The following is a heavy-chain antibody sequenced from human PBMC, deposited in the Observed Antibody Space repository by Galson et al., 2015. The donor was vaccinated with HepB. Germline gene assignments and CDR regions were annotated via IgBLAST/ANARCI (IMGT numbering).Heavy chain of an antibody. CDR3: ARDSCTYHLPNYACYGMAV. CDR2: ISHDGSNE. CDR1: GFPFHCAW. D-gene: IGHD2-2*01. Sequence: SLRLSCAASGFPFHCAWMSWVRQSPGKGLEWVTFISHDGSNEYYADSVKGRFTVSRDNSKSTVFLQMKSLRAEDTAIYYYARDSCTYHLPNYACYGMAVWGQGTTVTVSS. V-gene: IGHV3-30-3*01. J-gene: IGHJ6*02.